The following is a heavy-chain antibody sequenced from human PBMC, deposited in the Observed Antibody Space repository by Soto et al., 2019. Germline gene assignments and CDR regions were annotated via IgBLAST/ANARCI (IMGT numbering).Heavy chain of an antibody. Sequence: SETLSLTCTVSGGSISSYYWSWIRQPPGKGLEWIGYIYYSGSTNYNPSLKSRVTISVDTSKNQFSLKLSSVTAADTAVYYCARDKSTRGWFYWFDPWGQGTLVTVSS. J-gene: IGHJ5*02. CDR2: IYYSGST. D-gene: IGHD6-19*01. V-gene: IGHV4-59*01. CDR3: ARDKSTRGWFYWFDP. CDR1: GGSISSYY.